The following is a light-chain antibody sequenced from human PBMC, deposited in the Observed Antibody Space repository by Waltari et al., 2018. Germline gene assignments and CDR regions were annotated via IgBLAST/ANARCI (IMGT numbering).Light chain of an antibody. Sequence: EIVLTQSPATLSVSPGETATPSCRASQSVSPNLAWYQQKPGQTPRPLISGASTRATGIPARFSGSWSGTEFTLTISSLQSEDFAVYYCQQYKNWPLTFGGGAKVEIK. CDR1: QSVSPN. J-gene: IGKJ4*01. CDR3: QQYKNWPLT. V-gene: IGKV3-15*01. CDR2: GAS.